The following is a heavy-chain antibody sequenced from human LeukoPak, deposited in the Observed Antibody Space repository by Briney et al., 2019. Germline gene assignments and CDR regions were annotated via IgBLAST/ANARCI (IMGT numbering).Heavy chain of an antibody. D-gene: IGHD6-13*01. CDR2: IYYSGST. CDR3: ARDRYSSSYGMDV. CDR1: GGSISSGGYY. Sequence: SQTLSLTCTVSGGSISSGGYYWSWIRQHPGKGLEWIGYIYYSGSTYYNPSLKSRVTISVDTSKNQFSLKLSSVTAADTAVYYCARDRYSSSYGMDVWGKGTTVTASS. V-gene: IGHV4-31*03. J-gene: IGHJ6*04.